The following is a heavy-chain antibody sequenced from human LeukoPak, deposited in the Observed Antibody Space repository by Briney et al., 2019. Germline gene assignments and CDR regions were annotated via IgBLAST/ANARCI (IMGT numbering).Heavy chain of an antibody. CDR3: ARGSDYYDSGDFDY. CDR1: GGTFSSYA. Sequence: SVKVSCKASGGTFSSYAISWVRQAPGQGLEWMGGIIPIFGTANYSQKFQGRVTITADESTSTAYMELSSLRSEDTAVYYCARGSDYYDSGDFDYWGQGTLVTVSS. J-gene: IGHJ4*02. V-gene: IGHV1-69*13. CDR2: IIPIFGTA. D-gene: IGHD3-22*01.